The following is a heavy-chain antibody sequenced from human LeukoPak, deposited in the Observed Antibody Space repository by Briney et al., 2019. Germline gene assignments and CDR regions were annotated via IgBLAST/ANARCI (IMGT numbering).Heavy chain of an antibody. CDR3: ARDDGYDNSGYNFFDH. D-gene: IGHD3-22*01. Sequence: PGGSLRLSCAASGFTFSSYAMHWVRQAPGKGLEYVSGISTNGDITYYTNSVKGRFTISRDNSKNTVYLQLGSLRAEDTAVYHCARDDGYDNSGYNFFDHWGQGTLVTVSS. J-gene: IGHJ4*02. CDR2: ISTNGDIT. CDR1: GFTFSSYA. V-gene: IGHV3-64*01.